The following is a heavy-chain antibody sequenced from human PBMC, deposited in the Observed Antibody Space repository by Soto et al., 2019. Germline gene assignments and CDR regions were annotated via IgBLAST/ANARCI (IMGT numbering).Heavy chain of an antibody. V-gene: IGHV2-5*02. CDR2: IFWDDEK. D-gene: IGHD1-1*01. J-gene: IGHJ4*02. CDR3: AHLAWKEMWPRAPVVN. CDR1: GFSLSTSGVG. Sequence: QITLRESGPTLVKPTQTLTLTCTFSGFSLSTSGVGVGWIRQPPAKALEWLGIIFWDDEKRYRPSLKRRVSITKDTSKNQLVLTMTNMDPVDTATYYCAHLAWKEMWPRAPVVNWGQGTPVTVSS.